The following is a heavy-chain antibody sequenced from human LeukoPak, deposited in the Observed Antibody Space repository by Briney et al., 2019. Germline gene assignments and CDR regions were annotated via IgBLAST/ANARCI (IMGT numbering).Heavy chain of an antibody. J-gene: IGHJ5*02. CDR1: GFTFSSYA. V-gene: IGHV3-20*01. CDR3: ARGRPGGSYYHWFDP. Sequence: GGSLRLSCAASGFTFSSYAMSWVRQAPGKGLEWVSGINWNGGSTGYADSVKGRFTISRDNAKNSVYLQMNSLRAEDTALYHCARGRPGGSYYHWFDPWGQGSLVTVSS. D-gene: IGHD3-10*01. CDR2: INWNGGST.